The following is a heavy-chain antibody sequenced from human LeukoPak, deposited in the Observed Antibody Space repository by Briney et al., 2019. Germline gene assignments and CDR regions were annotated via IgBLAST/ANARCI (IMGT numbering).Heavy chain of an antibody. CDR3: ASKSTDHGELRFDY. D-gene: IGHD4-17*01. Sequence: SETLSLTCTISGGSTNTYYWSWIRQPPGKGLEWIGYIYYIGSTNYSPSLKSRATISVDTSKNQFSLKLSSVTVADTAVYYCASKSTDHGELRFDYWGQGALVTVSS. V-gene: IGHV4-59*01. CDR1: GGSTNTYY. CDR2: IYYIGST. J-gene: IGHJ4*02.